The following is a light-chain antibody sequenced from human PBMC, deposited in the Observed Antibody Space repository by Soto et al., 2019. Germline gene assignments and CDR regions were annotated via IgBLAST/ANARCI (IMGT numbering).Light chain of an antibody. CDR1: SGSIASNH. V-gene: IGLV6-57*04. CDR3: QSYDNTNHVV. Sequence: NFMLTQPPSVPESPGKTVSLSCIRSSGSIASNHVQWYQQRPGSAPTILIYENNRRPSGVPDRFSGSIDTSSNSASLTISGLKNEDEADYYCQSYDNTNHVVFGGGTKL. CDR2: ENN. J-gene: IGLJ3*02.